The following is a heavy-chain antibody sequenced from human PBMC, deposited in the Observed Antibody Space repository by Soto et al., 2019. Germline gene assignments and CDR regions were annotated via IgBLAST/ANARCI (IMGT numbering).Heavy chain of an antibody. V-gene: IGHV3-9*01. D-gene: IGHD5-18*01. CDR2: ISWNSGNI. Sequence: LRLSCAASGFTFDDNAMYWVRQVLGKGLEWVSSISWNSGNIGYADSVKGRFTTSRDNAENSLYLQMNSLRPEDTALYYCVRSKGGYSYGTPFDYWGQGTLVTV. J-gene: IGHJ4*02. CDR3: VRSKGGYSYGTPFDY. CDR1: GFTFDDNA.